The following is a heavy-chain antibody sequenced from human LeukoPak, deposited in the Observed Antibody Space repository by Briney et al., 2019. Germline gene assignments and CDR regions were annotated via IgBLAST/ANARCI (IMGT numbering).Heavy chain of an antibody. Sequence: PGGSLRLSCAASGFTFSSYAMSGVRGAPGGGGEWVSAISGSGGRTYYAHSVKGRFPISRDNPKNTLSLQMNSLRAEARAVFYCARGGGSRRLGDFDYWGQGTLVTGSS. J-gene: IGHJ4*02. CDR2: ISGSGGRT. V-gene: IGHV3-23*01. D-gene: IGHD2-15*01. CDR3: ARGGGSRRLGDFDY. CDR1: GFTFSSYA.